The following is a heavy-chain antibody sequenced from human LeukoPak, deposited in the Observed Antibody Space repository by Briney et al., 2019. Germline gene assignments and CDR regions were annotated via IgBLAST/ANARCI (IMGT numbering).Heavy chain of an antibody. D-gene: IGHD3-16*02. CDR1: GFTHSSYE. CDR3: ARGRVSYRLSALDY. V-gene: IGHV3-48*03. J-gene: IGHJ4*02. Sequence: PGGPVRLSCAASGFTHSSYEMNRVPPAPGKGLEGISYIATSDTTTHYADSVKARFTISRDNPKNSLYLQMSSLRAGDTAVYFCARGRVSYRLSALDYWGQGTLVTVSS. CDR2: IATSDTTT.